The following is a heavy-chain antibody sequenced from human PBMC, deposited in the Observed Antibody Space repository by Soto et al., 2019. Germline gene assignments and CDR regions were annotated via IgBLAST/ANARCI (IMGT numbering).Heavy chain of an antibody. Sequence: GGSLRLSCAASGFTFSSYSMNWVRQAPGKGLEWVSYISSSSSTIYYADSVKGRFTISRDNAKNSLYLQMNSLRDEDTAVYYCAREGFKAQQLDPSYYYYGMDVWGQGTTVTVSS. CDR1: GFTFSSYS. CDR2: ISSSSSTI. CDR3: AREGFKAQQLDPSYYYYGMDV. V-gene: IGHV3-48*02. D-gene: IGHD6-13*01. J-gene: IGHJ6*02.